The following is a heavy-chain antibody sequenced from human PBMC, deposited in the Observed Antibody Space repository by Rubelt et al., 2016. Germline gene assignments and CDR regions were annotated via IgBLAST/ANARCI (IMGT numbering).Heavy chain of an antibody. CDR2: INHSGST. V-gene: IGHV4-34*01. J-gene: IGHJ4*02. CDR3: ARSEYSGSYYDY. CDR1: GGSFSGYY. D-gene: IGHD1-26*01. Sequence: QVQLQQWGAGLLKPSETLSLTCAVYGGSFSGYYWSWIRQPPGKGLEWIGEINHSGSTNYNPSLKSRVTISVDTSKNQCSLKLSSVTAADTAVYYCARSEYSGSYYDYWGQGTLVTVPS.